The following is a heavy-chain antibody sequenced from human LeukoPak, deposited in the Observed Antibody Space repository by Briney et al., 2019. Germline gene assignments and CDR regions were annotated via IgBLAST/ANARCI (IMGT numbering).Heavy chain of an antibody. Sequence: GASVKVSCKASGYTFTSYDINWVRQATGQGLEWMGWMNPNSGNTGYAQKFQGRVTITRNTSISTAYMELSSLRSEDTAVYYCARREMATINPAGFDYWGQGTLVTVSS. CDR3: ARREMATINPAGFDY. V-gene: IGHV1-8*03. J-gene: IGHJ4*02. CDR2: MNPNSGNT. D-gene: IGHD5-24*01. CDR1: GYTFTSYD.